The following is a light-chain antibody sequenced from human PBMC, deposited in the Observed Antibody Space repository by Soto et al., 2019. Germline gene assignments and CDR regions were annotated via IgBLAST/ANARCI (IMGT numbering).Light chain of an antibody. J-gene: IGKJ2*01. Sequence: EIVLTQSPGTLCLSPGERGTLSCRASQSVSRDNLAWYQQKPGQAPRLLIYGASSRAPGIPDRFSGSGSGTDFTLTISRLEPEEFAVYYCQQYDREPYILGQGSKVEIK. CDR1: QSVSRDN. CDR3: QQYDREPYI. V-gene: IGKV3-20*01. CDR2: GAS.